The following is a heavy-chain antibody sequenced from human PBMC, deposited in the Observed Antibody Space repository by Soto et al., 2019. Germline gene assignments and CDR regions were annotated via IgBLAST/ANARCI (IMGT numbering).Heavy chain of an antibody. V-gene: IGHV4-59*08. CDR2: IYYSGST. D-gene: IGHD1-26*01. Sequence: QVQLQESGPGLVKPSETLSLTCTVSGGTIRSWYWSWIRQPPGKGLEWIGYIYYSGSTNCNPSLKSRVTISVDPSKNQFSLKLSSVTAADTAVYYCARRYGSAIDYWGPGTLVTVSS. J-gene: IGHJ4*02. CDR1: GGTIRSWY. CDR3: ARRYGSAIDY.